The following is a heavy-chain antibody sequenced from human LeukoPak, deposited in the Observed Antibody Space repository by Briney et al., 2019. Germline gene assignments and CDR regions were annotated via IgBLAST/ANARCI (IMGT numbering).Heavy chain of an antibody. CDR1: GFTFSNAW. J-gene: IGHJ3*02. Sequence: GGSLRLSCAASGFTFSNAWMSWVRQAPGKGLEWVGRIKSKTDGGTTDYAAPVKGRFTISRDDSKNTLYLQMNSLKTEDTAVYYCTTDLHYCSSTSCYAFDIWGQGTMVTVSS. CDR2: IKSKTDGGTT. CDR3: TTDLHYCSSTSCYAFDI. V-gene: IGHV3-15*01. D-gene: IGHD2-2*01.